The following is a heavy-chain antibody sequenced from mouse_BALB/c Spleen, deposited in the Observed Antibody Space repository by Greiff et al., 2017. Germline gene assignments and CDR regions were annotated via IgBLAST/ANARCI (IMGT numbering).Heavy chain of an antibody. CDR1: GYSFTDYI. Sequence: VQLQQTGPELVKPGASVKISCKASGYSFTDYIMLWVKQSHGKSLEWIGNINPYYGSTSYNLKFKGKATLTVDKSSSTAYMQLNSLTSEDSAVYYCARSWERGYFDYWGQGTTLTVSS. CDR2: INPYYGST. CDR3: ARSWERGYFDY. D-gene: IGHD4-1*01. V-gene: IGHV1-39*01. J-gene: IGHJ2*01.